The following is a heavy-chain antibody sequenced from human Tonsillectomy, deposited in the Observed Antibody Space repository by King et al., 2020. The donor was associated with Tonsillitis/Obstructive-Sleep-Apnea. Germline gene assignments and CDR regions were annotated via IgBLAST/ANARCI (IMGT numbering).Heavy chain of an antibody. V-gene: IGHV3-11*05. CDR3: ARVTGTNQNDY. CDR1: GFTFRDYY. Sequence: VQLVESGGGLVKPGGSLRLSCAASGFTFRDYYMSWIRQAPGKGLEWVSYISTSSTYTNDADSVKGRFTISRDDAKNSLYLQMNSLRAEDTAVYYCARVTGTNQNDYWGQGTLVTVSS. J-gene: IGHJ4*02. D-gene: IGHD1-7*01. CDR2: ISTSSTYT.